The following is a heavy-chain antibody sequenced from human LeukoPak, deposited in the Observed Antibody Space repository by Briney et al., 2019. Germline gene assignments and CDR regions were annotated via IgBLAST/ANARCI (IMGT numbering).Heavy chain of an antibody. CDR1: GGTFRSKA. J-gene: IGHJ4*02. CDR2: IIPILNTS. CDR3: ARGFSSSWSYFEN. Sequence: SVKVSCKASGGTFRSKAINWVRQAPGQGLEWMGGIIPILNTSIYAQKFQGRVTYMTDESATTADMELRSLRSEDTAVYFCARGFSSSWSYFENWGQGTLVSVSS. D-gene: IGHD6-13*01. V-gene: IGHV1-69*05.